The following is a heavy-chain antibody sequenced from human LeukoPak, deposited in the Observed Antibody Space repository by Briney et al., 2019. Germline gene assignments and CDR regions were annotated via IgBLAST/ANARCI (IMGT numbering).Heavy chain of an antibody. D-gene: IGHD3-10*01. V-gene: IGHV4-39*07. CDR1: GGSISTSNYY. CDR2: IFYSGST. CDR3: ASYGSGGTYY. J-gene: IGHJ4*02. Sequence: SETLSLTCTVSGGSISTSNYYWGWIRQPPGKGLEWIGNIFYSGSTYYNPSLKSRVTMSVDTSKNQFSLKLSSVTAADTAVYYCASYGSGGTYYWGQGTLVTVSS.